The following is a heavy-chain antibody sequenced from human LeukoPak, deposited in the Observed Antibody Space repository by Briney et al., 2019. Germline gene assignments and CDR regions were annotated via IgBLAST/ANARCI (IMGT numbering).Heavy chain of an antibody. CDR1: GGTFSSYA. CDR3: ARGYSYYDYVWGSYRLSGGYYFDY. D-gene: IGHD3-16*02. J-gene: IGHJ4*02. Sequence: ASVKVSCKASGGTFSSYAISWVRQAPGQGLEWMGRIIPILGIANYAQKFQGRVTITADKSTSTAYMELSSLRSEDTAVYYCARGYSYYDYVWGSYRLSGGYYFDYWGQGTLVTVSS. V-gene: IGHV1-69*04. CDR2: IIPILGIA.